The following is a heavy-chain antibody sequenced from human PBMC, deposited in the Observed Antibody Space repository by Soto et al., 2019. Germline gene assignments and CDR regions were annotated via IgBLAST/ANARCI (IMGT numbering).Heavy chain of an antibody. CDR2: ISGSGGST. CDR1: GFTFSIYA. Sequence: GGSLRLSCAASGFTFSIYAMSWVRQAPGKGLEWVSAISGSGGSTYYADSVKGRFTISRDNSKNTLYLQMNSLRAEDTAVYYWSGRVFYFGVEEWEYYYYYYMDVWGKGTTVTVSS. D-gene: IGHD3-3*01. V-gene: IGHV3-23*01. CDR3: SGRVFYFGVEEWEYYYYYYMDV. J-gene: IGHJ6*03.